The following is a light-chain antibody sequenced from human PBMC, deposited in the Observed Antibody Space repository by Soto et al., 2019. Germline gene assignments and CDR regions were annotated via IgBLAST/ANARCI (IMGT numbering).Light chain of an antibody. V-gene: IGKV1-5*01. CDR1: QSITTS. J-gene: IGKJ1*01. Sequence: DIQMTQSPSALSASVGDRVTITCRASQSITTSLAWYQQTPGKAPKVLIYDASILETGVPSRFSGSAYGTEFTLTITRLQPEDFAAYYCQQYYGLVTFGQGT. CDR2: DAS. CDR3: QQYYGLVT.